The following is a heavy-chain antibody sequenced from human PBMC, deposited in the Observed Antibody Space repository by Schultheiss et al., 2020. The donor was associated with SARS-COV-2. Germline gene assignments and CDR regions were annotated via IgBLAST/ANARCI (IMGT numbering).Heavy chain of an antibody. Sequence: GGSLRLSCAASGFTFSSYGMHWVRQAPGKGLEWVSGISWNSGSIGYADSVKGRFTISRDNAKNSLYLQMNSLRAEDTALYYCAKGYSYGYFDYWGQGTLVTVSS. CDR2: ISWNSGSI. CDR3: AKGYSYGYFDY. CDR1: GFTFSSYG. V-gene: IGHV3-9*01. D-gene: IGHD5-18*01. J-gene: IGHJ4*02.